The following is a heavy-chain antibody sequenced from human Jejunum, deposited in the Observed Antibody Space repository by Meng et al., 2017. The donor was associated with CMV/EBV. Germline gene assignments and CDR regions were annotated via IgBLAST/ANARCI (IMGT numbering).Heavy chain of an antibody. D-gene: IGHD2-2*01. CDR2: ISAYNGNT. CDR3: ARFYCSSTSCPHVLFDY. J-gene: IGHJ4*02. V-gene: IGHV1-18*01. Sequence: VQLVQAGAEVKKPGGSVNVACEASGFLFTSYAISWVRQAPGQGLQYMGWISAYNGNTNYAQELQGRVAMTTDTSTSTAYMELRSLRFDDTAVYYCARFYCSSTSCPHVLFDYWGQGTLVTVSS. CDR1: GFLFTSYA.